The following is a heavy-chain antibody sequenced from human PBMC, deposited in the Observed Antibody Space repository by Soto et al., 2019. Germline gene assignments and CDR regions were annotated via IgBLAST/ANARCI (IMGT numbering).Heavy chain of an antibody. CDR3: ARMRGLGEISPYLDY. CDR1: GGSISDYQ. J-gene: IGHJ4*02. V-gene: IGHV4-59*01. D-gene: IGHD3-16*01. CDR2: IYYSGRT. Sequence: QVQLQESGPGLVKPSETLSLTCSISGGSISDYQWNWIRQPPGKGLEWIGYIYYSGRTNYNPSLKCRLTISLVPSTRQFSLRLRSVTAADTAVYYCARMRGLGEISPYLDYWGQGALVTVSS.